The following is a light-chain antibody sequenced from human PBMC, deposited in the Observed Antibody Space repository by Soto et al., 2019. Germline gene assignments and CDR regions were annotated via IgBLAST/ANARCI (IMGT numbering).Light chain of an antibody. J-gene: IGKJ5*01. CDR1: QSVTSK. CDR3: QQYYNWPPIT. V-gene: IGKV3-15*01. CDR2: DAS. Sequence: ETVMTQSPATLSVSPGERVTLSCRASQSVTSKLAWYQQKPGQAPRLLIYDASTRATGIPARFSGSGSGTEFPLPISSLQSEDFALYYCQQYYNWPPITFGQGTRLEIK.